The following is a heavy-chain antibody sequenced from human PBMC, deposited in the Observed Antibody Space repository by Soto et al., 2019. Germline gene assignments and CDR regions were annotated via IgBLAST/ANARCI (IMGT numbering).Heavy chain of an antibody. CDR3: AKEDYPTWGDYYYYGMDV. J-gene: IGHJ6*02. D-gene: IGHD3-16*01. V-gene: IGHV3-30*18. CDR2: ISYDGSNK. Sequence: GGSLRLSCAASGFTFSSYGMHWVRQAPGKGLEWVAVISYDGSNKYYADSVKGRFTISRDNSKNTLYLQMNSLRAEDTAVYYCAKEDYPTWGDYYYYGMDVWGQGTTVTVSS. CDR1: GFTFSSYG.